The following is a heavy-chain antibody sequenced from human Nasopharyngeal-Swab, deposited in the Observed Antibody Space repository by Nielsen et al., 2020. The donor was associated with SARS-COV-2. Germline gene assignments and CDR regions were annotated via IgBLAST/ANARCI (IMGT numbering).Heavy chain of an antibody. CDR1: GYIFTSYW. CDR2: IYPGDSDT. D-gene: IGHD2-2*01. CDR3: ARRGGIVVVPAAGGIDY. Sequence: GESLKISCTGSGYIFTSYWIGWVRQMPGKGLEWMGIIYPGDSDTRYSPSFQGQATISADKTISTAYLQWSSLKASDTAMYYCARRGGIVVVPAAGGIDYWGQGTLVTVSS. V-gene: IGHV5-51*01. J-gene: IGHJ4*02.